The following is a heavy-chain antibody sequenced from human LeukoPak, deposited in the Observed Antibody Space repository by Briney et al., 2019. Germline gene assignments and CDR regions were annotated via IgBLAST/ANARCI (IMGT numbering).Heavy chain of an antibody. CDR3: ARGGYYYDSSGYRHY. D-gene: IGHD3-22*01. CDR1: GGSFSGYY. J-gene: IGHJ4*02. CDR2: INHSGST. Sequence: SETLSLTCAVYGGSFSGYYWSWIRQPPGKGLEWIGEINHSGSTNYNPSLKSRVTISVDTSKNQFSLKLSSVTAADTAVYYCARGGYYYDSSGYRHYWGQGTLVTVSS. V-gene: IGHV4-34*01.